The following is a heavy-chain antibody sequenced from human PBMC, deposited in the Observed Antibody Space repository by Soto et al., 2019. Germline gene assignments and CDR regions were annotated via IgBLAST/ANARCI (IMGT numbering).Heavy chain of an antibody. D-gene: IGHD2-2*03. Sequence: PSVTLSLTCTVSGGSISSYYWSWIRQPPGKGLEWIGYIYYSGSTNYNPSLKSRVTISVDTSKNHFSLKLISVTTADTAVYFCAREGNLGRWIQPLDSWGQGTLVTVSS. J-gene: IGHJ4*02. V-gene: IGHV4-59*01. CDR2: IYYSGST. CDR3: AREGNLGRWIQPLDS. CDR1: GGSISSYY.